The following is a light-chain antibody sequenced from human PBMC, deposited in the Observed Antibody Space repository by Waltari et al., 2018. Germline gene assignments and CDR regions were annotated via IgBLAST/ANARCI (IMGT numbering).Light chain of an antibody. CDR2: KAS. CDR3: QQYNTYSG. CDR1: QSISNY. Sequence: DIQMTQSPPILSAYVGDTSAHPCRASQSISNYLAWYQQKPGKAPKLLIYKASSSGSGVPSRCSGSGSGTEFTLTSSRLQPDDFATYYCQQYNTYSGFGQGTKLEIK. V-gene: IGKV1-5*03. J-gene: IGKJ2*03.